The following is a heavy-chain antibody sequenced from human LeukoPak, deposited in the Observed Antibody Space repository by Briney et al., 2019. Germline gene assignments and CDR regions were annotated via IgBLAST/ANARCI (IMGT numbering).Heavy chain of an antibody. J-gene: IGHJ4*02. CDR2: IYTSGST. V-gene: IGHV4-61*02. CDR1: GGSISSGSYY. D-gene: IGHD2-15*01. Sequence: SQTLSLTCTVSGGSISSGSYYWSWIRQPAGKGLEWIGRIYTSGSTNYNPSLKSRVTISVDTSKNQFSLKLSSVTAADTAVYYCARPQKGYYFDYWGQGTLVTVSS. CDR3: ARPQKGYYFDY.